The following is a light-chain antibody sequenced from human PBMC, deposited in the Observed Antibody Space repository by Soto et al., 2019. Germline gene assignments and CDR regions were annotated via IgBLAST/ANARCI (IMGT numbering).Light chain of an antibody. CDR2: GAS. CDR3: QNYNTAPYT. Sequence: DIQMTQYPSSLSASVGDRVTITCRASKAISNFVAWYQQRPGKVPKLLFFGASTLQSGVPSRFSGAGSETDFTLTISSLQPEDFATYHCQNYNTAPYTFGHGTKLEIK. V-gene: IGKV1-27*01. J-gene: IGKJ2*01. CDR1: KAISNF.